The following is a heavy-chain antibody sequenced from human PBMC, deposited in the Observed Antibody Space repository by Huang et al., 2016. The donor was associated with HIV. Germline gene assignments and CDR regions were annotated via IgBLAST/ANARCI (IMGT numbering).Heavy chain of an antibody. J-gene: IGHJ4*02. Sequence: VQLVQSGAEVKKPGESLKIYCTGSGYSFRRYWIAWVRQMPGKALEWLVIIFPDDAATTYSPSFVGQVTISADKSIGTAYLQWSSLTASDTAMYYCARRFSSSSGYFDYWGQGSLVTVSS. V-gene: IGHV5-51*01. CDR3: ARRFSSSSGYFDY. D-gene: IGHD6-6*01. CDR1: GYSFRRYW. CDR2: IFPDDAAT.